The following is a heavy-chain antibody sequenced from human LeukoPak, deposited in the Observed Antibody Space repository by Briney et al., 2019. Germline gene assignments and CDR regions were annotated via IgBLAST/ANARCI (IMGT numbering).Heavy chain of an antibody. J-gene: IGHJ4*02. Sequence: SETLSLTCTVPGGSISSNSYYWGWIRQPPGKGLEWIGSIYYSGSTYYNPSLKSRVTISVDTSKNQFSLKLSSVTAADTAVYYCARGGQWLEYYFDYWGQGTLVTVSS. D-gene: IGHD6-19*01. CDR2: IYYSGST. CDR3: ARGGQWLEYYFDY. V-gene: IGHV4-39*02. CDR1: GGSISSNSYY.